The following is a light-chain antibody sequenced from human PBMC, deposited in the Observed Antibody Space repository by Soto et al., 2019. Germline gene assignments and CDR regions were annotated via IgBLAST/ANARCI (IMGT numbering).Light chain of an antibody. CDR3: QQYGSSPSL. CDR1: QIVSSNY. CDR2: GAS. V-gene: IGKV3-20*01. J-gene: IGKJ5*01. Sequence: EIVLTQSPGTLSLSPGERATLSCRASQIVSSNYLGWYQQKPGQAPRLLIYGASSRATGIPDRFSGSGSGTDFTLTISRLKPEDFAVYYCQQYGSSPSLFGQGTRLEIK.